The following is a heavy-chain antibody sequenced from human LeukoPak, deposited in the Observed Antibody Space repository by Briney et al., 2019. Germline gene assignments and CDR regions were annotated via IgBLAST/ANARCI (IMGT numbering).Heavy chain of an antibody. Sequence: PGGSLRLSCTASGFTFGDYAMSRFRQAPGKGLEWVGFIRSKAYGGTTEYAASVKGRFTISRDDSKSIAYLQMNSLRAEDTAVYYCARDLNGAYGSGMETENDAFDIWGQGTMVTVSS. V-gene: IGHV3-49*03. J-gene: IGHJ3*02. D-gene: IGHD3-10*01. CDR2: IRSKAYGGTT. CDR1: GFTFGDYA. CDR3: ARDLNGAYGSGMETENDAFDI.